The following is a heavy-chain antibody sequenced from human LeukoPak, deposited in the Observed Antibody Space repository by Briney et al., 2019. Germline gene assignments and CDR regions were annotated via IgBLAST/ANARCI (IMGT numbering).Heavy chain of an antibody. D-gene: IGHD3-22*01. CDR2: INHSGST. J-gene: IGHJ4*02. CDR1: GGSFSGYY. CDR3: ARAVTMIVVTVYYFDY. Sequence: PSETLSLACAVYGGSFSGYYWSWIRQPPGKGLEWIGEINHSGSTNYNPSLKSRVTISVDTSKNQFSLKLSSVTAADTAVYYCARAVTMIVVTVYYFDYWGQGTLVTVCS. V-gene: IGHV4-34*01.